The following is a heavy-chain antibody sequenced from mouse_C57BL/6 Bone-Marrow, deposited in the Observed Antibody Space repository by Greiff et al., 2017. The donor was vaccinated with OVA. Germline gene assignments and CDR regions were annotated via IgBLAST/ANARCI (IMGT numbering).Heavy chain of an antibody. CDR1: GYTFTDYE. CDR2: IDPETGGT. V-gene: IGHV1-15*01. CDR3: TRSYSNYGDFDY. J-gene: IGHJ2*01. Sequence: QVQLQQSGAELVRPGASVTLSCKASGYTFTDYEMHWVKQTPVHGLDWIGAIDPETGGTAYNQQFKGKAILTADKSSSTAYMELLSRTSEDSAVYYCTRSYSNYGDFDYWGQGTTLTVSS. D-gene: IGHD2-5*01.